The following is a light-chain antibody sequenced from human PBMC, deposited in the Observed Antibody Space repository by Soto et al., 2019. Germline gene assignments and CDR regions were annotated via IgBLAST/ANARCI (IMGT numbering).Light chain of an antibody. V-gene: IGKV3-15*01. CDR1: QSVSSN. CDR2: GAS. Sequence: EIVMTQSPATLSVSPGERATLSCRASQSVSSNLAWYQQKPGQAPRLLIYGASIRATGIPARFSGSGSGTEFTLTSSSLQSYDVAFYYCQQYNNWPRTFGQGTKLEIK. CDR3: QQYNNWPRT. J-gene: IGKJ2*01.